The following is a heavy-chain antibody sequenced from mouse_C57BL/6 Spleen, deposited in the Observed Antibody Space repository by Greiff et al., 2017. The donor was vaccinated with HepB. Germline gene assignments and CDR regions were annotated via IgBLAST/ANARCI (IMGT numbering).Heavy chain of an antibody. Sequence: VQLQQSGPELVKPGASVKISCKASGYAFSSSWMNWVKQRPGKGLEWIGRIYPGDGDTNYNGKFKGKATLTADKSSSTAYMQLSSLTSEDSAVYFCARSDSSGYDIAMDYWGQGTSVTVSS. CDR2: IYPGDGDT. CDR1: GYAFSSSW. J-gene: IGHJ4*01. D-gene: IGHD3-2*02. CDR3: ARSDSSGYDIAMDY. V-gene: IGHV1-82*01.